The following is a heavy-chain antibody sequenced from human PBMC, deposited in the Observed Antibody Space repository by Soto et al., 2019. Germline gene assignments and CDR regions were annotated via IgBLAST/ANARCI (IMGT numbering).Heavy chain of an antibody. Sequence: QVQLVQSGAEVKKPGASVTVSCRSSGDTFTDYYMHWVRQAPGQGLEWMGWINPNSGVTKYAQKLQGWATMTRDTSIRTVYMQLSRLRSDDTAVYYCARESGGATATLDYYYFYMDGWGTGTTVTVSS. J-gene: IGHJ6*03. V-gene: IGHV1-2*04. CDR3: ARESGGATATLDYYYFYMDG. D-gene: IGHD5-12*01. CDR1: GDTFTDYY. CDR2: INPNSGVT.